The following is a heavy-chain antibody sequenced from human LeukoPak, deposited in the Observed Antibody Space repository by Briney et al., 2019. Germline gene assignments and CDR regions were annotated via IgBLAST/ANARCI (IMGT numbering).Heavy chain of an antibody. V-gene: IGHV4-59*01. CDR3: ARGEQRLASYYYYYMDV. J-gene: IGHJ6*03. CDR1: GGSISSYY. Sequence: TETLSLTCTVSGGSISSYYWSWIRQPPGKGLEWIGYIYYSGSTNYNPSLKSRVTISVDTSKNQFSLKLSSVTAADTAVYYCARGEQRLASYYYYYMDVWGKGTTVTISS. D-gene: IGHD6-25*01. CDR2: IYYSGST.